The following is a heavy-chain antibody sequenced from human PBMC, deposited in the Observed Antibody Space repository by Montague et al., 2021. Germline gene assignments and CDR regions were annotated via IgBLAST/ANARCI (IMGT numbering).Heavy chain of an antibody. CDR3: ASLPYSSAWPYYFDH. J-gene: IGHJ4*02. CDR1: GFTFSSYT. D-gene: IGHD6-19*01. Sequence: SLRLSCAASGFTFSSYTINWVRQAPGKGLEWVSSISSSLYIDYADSVKGRFTISRDNAKNSLYLQMNSLRAEDTAVYYCASLPYSSAWPYYFDHWGQGTLVTVSS. CDR2: ISSSLYI. V-gene: IGHV3-21*01.